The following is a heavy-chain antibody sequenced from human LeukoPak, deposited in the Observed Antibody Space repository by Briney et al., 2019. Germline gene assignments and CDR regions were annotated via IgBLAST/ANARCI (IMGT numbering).Heavy chain of an antibody. Sequence: PSETLSLTCTVSGGSISSYYWSWIRQPAGKGLEWIGRIYTSGSTNYNPSLKSRVTMSVDTSKNQFSLKLSSVTAADTAVYYCASELRYFDWFAFDIWGQGTMVTVSS. D-gene: IGHD3-9*01. CDR2: IYTSGST. CDR1: GGSISSYY. V-gene: IGHV4-4*07. J-gene: IGHJ3*02. CDR3: ASELRYFDWFAFDI.